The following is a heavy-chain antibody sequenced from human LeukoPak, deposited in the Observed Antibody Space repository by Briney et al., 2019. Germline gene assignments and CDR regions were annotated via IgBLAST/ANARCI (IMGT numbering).Heavy chain of an antibody. D-gene: IGHD3-3*01. CDR1: GGSISSYY. CDR2: IYYSGST. Sequence: SETLSLTCTVSGGSISSYYWSWIRQPPGKGLEWIGYIYYSGSTNYNPSLKSRVTISVDTSKNQFSLKLSSVTAADTAAYYCARVGYYDFWSGYQYYFDYWGQGTLVTVSS. CDR3: ARVGYYDFWSGYQYYFDY. V-gene: IGHV4-59*01. J-gene: IGHJ4*02.